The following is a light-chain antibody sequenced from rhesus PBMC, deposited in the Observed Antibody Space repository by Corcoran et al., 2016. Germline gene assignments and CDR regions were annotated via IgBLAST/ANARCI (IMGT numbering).Light chain of an antibody. CDR2: AAS. CDR1: QNIDSN. CDR3: QHYYDDPYS. Sequence: DIQMTQSPSALSASVGDRVTISCRASQNIDSNLAWYQQKPGKAPKLLIYAASSLQTGIPSRFSGRGSGTDFTLTISSLQPEDSATYYCQHYYDDPYSFGQGTKVEIK. V-gene: IGKV1S8*01. J-gene: IGKJ2*01.